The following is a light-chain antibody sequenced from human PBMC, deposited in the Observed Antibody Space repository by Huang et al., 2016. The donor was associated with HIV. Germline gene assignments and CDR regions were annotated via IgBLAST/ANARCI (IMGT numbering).Light chain of an antibody. J-gene: IGKJ5*01. Sequence: IIMMQSPATLSVSPGDWATLSCRASQRVRSNVAWYQVRPGQPPRLLIYDGSTRAIGTPARFSGSGSQTEFTLTIINPQPEDFAIYYCQHYNNWPPGNTFGQGTRLEIK. CDR3: QHYNNWPPGNT. CDR2: DGS. V-gene: IGKV3-15*01. CDR1: QRVRSN.